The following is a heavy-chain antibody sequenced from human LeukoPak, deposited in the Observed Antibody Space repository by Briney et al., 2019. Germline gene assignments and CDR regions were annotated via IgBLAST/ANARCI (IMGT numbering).Heavy chain of an antibody. J-gene: IGHJ4*02. CDR2: IIPIFGTA. Sequence: ASVKVSCKASGGTFSSYAISWVRQAPGQGLEWMGGIIPIFGTANYAQKFQGRVTITADKSTSTAYMELSSLRSEDTAVYYCARAGFYGSGSYYNFDHWGQGTLVTVSS. CDR1: GGTFSSYA. CDR3: ARAGFYGSGSYYNFDH. V-gene: IGHV1-69*06. D-gene: IGHD3-10*01.